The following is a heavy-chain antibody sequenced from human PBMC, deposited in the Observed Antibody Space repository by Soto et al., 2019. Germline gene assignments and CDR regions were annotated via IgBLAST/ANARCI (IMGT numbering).Heavy chain of an antibody. CDR3: ARGMTPDAFDI. V-gene: IGHV5-51*01. Sequence: PGESLKISFKGSGYTFTTYWIGWVRQTPGKGLEWMGIIYPGDSDTRYSPSFQGHVTLSADKSINTAYLQWRGLKASDTAMYYCARGMTPDAFDIWGQGTLVTVSS. J-gene: IGHJ3*02. CDR1: GYTFTTYW. CDR2: IYPGDSDT. D-gene: IGHD2-15*01.